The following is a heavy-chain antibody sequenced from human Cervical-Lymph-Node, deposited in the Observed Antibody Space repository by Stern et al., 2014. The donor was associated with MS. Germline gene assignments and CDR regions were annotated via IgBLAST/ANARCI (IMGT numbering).Heavy chain of an antibody. Sequence: QVQMVESGAEVKKPGSSVKGSCKASGGTFSNYAIDWVRQAPGQGLERMGLILPIFGTTNYAQKFQGRVTLSADESTGTAYMELTSLTSDDTAVYYCARGVEGDDFWSGNWRYWGQGTPVTVSP. J-gene: IGHJ4*02. CDR3: ARGVEGDDFWSGNWRY. CDR2: ILPIFGTT. CDR1: GGTFSNYA. V-gene: IGHV1-69*01. D-gene: IGHD3-3*01.